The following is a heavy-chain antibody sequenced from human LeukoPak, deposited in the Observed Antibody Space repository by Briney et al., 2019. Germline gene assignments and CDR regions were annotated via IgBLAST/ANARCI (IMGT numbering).Heavy chain of an antibody. CDR1: GFTFNTYT. V-gene: IGHV3-23*01. D-gene: IGHD3-22*01. CDR2: ISGSGGTT. Sequence: GGSLRLSCAASGFTFNTYTMSWVRQAPGKGLEWVSAISGSGGTTYYADSVKGRFSISRDNSKNTLYLQMNSLRAEDTAIYYCAKAKSQYYYDSSGYYDAFDIWGQGTMVTVSS. CDR3: AKAKSQYYYDSSGYYDAFDI. J-gene: IGHJ3*02.